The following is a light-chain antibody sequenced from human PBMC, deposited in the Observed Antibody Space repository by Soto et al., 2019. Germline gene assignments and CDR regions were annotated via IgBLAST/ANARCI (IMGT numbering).Light chain of an antibody. CDR3: QHYDNSPMYT. J-gene: IGKJ2*01. CDR2: GAS. Sequence: EIVLTQSPGTLSLSPGERATLSCRASQGVSSSSLAWFQQKPGQAPRLLIYGASNRATGIPDRFSGSGSGTDFTLTVSRLEPEDFAVYYCQHYDNSPMYTFGQGTKLEFK. V-gene: IGKV3-20*01. CDR1: QGVSSSS.